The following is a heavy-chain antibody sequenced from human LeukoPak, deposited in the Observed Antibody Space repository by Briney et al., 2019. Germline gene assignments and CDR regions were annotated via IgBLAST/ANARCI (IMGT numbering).Heavy chain of an antibody. CDR3: ARDSLDRGATVY. CDR1: GFTFSSYS. V-gene: IGHV3-21*01. D-gene: IGHD1-1*01. Sequence: GGSLRLSCAASGFTFSSYSMNWVRRARGKGLEWVSYIRSSSSYIYYADSVEGRFTISRDNAKNSLYLQMNSLRAEDTAVYYCARDSLDRGATVYWGQGTLVTVSS. J-gene: IGHJ4*02. CDR2: IRSSSSYI.